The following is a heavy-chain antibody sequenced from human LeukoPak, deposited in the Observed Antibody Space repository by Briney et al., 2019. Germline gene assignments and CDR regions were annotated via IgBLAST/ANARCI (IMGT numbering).Heavy chain of an antibody. D-gene: IGHD2-21*02. CDR3: ARDVCGGDCYLGAFDI. CDR2: ISSSGSTI. CDR1: GFTFSSYE. J-gene: IGHJ3*02. V-gene: IGHV3-48*03. Sequence: GGSLRLSCAASGFTFSSYEMNWVRQAPGKGLEWVSYISSSGSTIYYADSVKGRFTISRDNAKNSLYLQMNSLRAEDTAVYYCARDVCGGDCYLGAFDIWGQGTMVTVSS.